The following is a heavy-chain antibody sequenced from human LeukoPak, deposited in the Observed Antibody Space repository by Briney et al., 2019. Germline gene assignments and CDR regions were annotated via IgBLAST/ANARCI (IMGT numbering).Heavy chain of an antibody. V-gene: IGHV4-59*08. Sequence: SETLSLTCTVSGGSISSYYWNWIRQPPGQGLEWIGYIYYSGSTNCNPSLKSRVTISVDTSKNQFSLKLSSVTAADTAVYYCAAGVVIIPSTWGQGTLVTVSS. D-gene: IGHD3-3*01. CDR3: AAGVVIIPST. CDR2: IYYSGST. CDR1: GGSISSYY. J-gene: IGHJ5*02.